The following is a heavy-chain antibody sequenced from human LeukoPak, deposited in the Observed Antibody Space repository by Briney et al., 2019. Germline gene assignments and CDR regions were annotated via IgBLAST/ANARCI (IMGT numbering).Heavy chain of an antibody. J-gene: IGHJ3*02. V-gene: IGHV2-5*01. D-gene: IGHD5-24*01. CDR2: IYWNDDK. CDR1: GFSLSTSGVG. Sequence: SGPTLVNPTQTLTLTCTFSGFSLSTSGVGVGWIRQPPGKSLEWLALIYWNDDKRYSPSLKSRLTITKDTSKNQVVLTMTNMDPVDTATYYCAHTRYDAGTIEMLNAFDIWGQGTMVTVSS. CDR3: AHTRYDAGTIEMLNAFDI.